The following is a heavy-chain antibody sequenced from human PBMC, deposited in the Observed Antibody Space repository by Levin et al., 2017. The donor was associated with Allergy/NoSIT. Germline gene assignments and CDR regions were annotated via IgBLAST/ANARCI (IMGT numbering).Heavy chain of an antibody. J-gene: IGHJ4*02. Sequence: GGSLRLSCAASGFTFSSYGMHWVRQAPGKGLEWVAVISYDGSNKYYADSVKGRFTISRDNSKNTLYLQMNSLRAEDTAVYYCAKASSGSVDYWGQGTLVTVSS. CDR1: GFTFSSYG. D-gene: IGHD6-19*01. CDR2: ISYDGSNK. V-gene: IGHV3-30*18. CDR3: AKASSGSVDY.